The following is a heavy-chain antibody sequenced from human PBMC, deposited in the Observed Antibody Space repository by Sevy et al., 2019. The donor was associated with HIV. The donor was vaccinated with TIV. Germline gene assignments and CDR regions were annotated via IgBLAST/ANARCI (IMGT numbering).Heavy chain of an antibody. J-gene: IGHJ5*02. CDR1: GYTFTSYG. D-gene: IGHD6-19*01. CDR3: ARDLPRTPGIAVAGTGT. Sequence: ASVKVSCKASGYTFTSYGISWVRQAPGQGLEWMVWISAYNGNTNYAQKLQGRVTMTTDTSTSTAYMELRSLRSDDTAVYYCARDLPRTPGIAVAGTGTWGQGTLVTVSS. V-gene: IGHV1-18*01. CDR2: ISAYNGNT.